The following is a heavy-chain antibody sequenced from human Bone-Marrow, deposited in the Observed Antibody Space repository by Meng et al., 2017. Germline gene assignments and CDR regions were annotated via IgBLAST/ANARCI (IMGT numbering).Heavy chain of an antibody. CDR1: GFTFSSYG. V-gene: IGHV3-33*01. CDR3: ARDGYSSGWYNRLGMLFDI. D-gene: IGHD6-19*01. J-gene: IGHJ3*02. Sequence: GESLKISCAASGFTFSSYGMHWVRQAPGKGLEWVAVIWYDGSNKYYADSVKGRFTISRDNSKNTLYLQMNSLRAEDTAVYYCARDGYSSGWYNRLGMLFDIWGQGTMVTVAS. CDR2: IWYDGSNK.